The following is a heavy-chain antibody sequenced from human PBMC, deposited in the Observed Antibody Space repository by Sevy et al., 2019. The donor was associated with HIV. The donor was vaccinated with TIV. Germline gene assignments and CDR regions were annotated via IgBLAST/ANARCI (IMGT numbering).Heavy chain of an antibody. CDR2: IWYDGSNK. D-gene: IGHD3-22*01. V-gene: IGHV3-33*08. Sequence: GGSLRLSCAASGFTFNRYSMHWVRQAPGKGLEWVAVIWYDGSNKYYADSVKGRFTISRDNSKNTLYLQMNSLRAEDTAVYYCARGGLWRLYYYDSSGLNFDYWGQGTLVTVSS. CDR3: ARGGLWRLYYYDSSGLNFDY. CDR1: GFTFNRYS. J-gene: IGHJ4*02.